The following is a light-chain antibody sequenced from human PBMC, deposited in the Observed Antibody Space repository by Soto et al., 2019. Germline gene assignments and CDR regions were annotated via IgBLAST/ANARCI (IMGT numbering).Light chain of an antibody. V-gene: IGKV1-5*03. CDR2: KAS. CDR3: QQYNSYSWT. J-gene: IGKJ1*01. CDR1: QSISSW. Sequence: DIQMTQSPSTLSASVGDRVTITCRASQSISSWLAWYQQKPGKAPKLLIYKASSLESEVPSRFSGSGSGTEFTLTISILQPDDFATYYCQQYNSYSWTFGQGTKVEIK.